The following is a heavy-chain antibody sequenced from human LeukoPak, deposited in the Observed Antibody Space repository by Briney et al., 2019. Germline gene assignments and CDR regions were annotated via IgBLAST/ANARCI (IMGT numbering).Heavy chain of an antibody. CDR2: ISGSGVST. D-gene: IGHD1-7*01. Sequence: GGSLRLSCAASGFRFSSYAMSWVRQAPGKGLEWVSAISGSGVSTYYAGSVKGRFTVSRDNSKNTLYLQMSSLRAEDTAVYYCAKDERNWNYNLASQTYDWGQGTLVTVSS. CDR1: GFRFSSYA. J-gene: IGHJ4*02. V-gene: IGHV3-23*01. CDR3: AKDERNWNYNLASQTYD.